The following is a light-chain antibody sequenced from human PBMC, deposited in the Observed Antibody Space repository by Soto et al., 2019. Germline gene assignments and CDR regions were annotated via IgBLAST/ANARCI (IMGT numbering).Light chain of an antibody. V-gene: IGLV1-40*01. J-gene: IGLJ3*02. CDR2: GNS. CDR3: QSYDSSLSGFWV. Sequence: QSVLTQPPSVSGAPGQRVTISCTGSSSNIGAGYDVHWYQQYPGTAPKLLIYGNSNRPSGVPDRFSGSKSGTSASLAITGLQAEDEADYYCQSYDSSLSGFWVFGGGTQLTVL. CDR1: SSNIGAGYD.